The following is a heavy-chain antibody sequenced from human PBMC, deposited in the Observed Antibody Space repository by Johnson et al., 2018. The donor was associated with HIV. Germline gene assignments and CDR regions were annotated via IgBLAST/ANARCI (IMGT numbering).Heavy chain of an antibody. V-gene: IGHV3-20*04. CDR1: GFTFDDYG. CDR2: INWNGGST. J-gene: IGHJ3*02. CDR3: AREAHYYDSSGLKRGAFDI. D-gene: IGHD3-22*01. Sequence: VQLVESGGGVVQPGRSLRLSCAASGFTFDDYGMSWVRQGPGKGLEWVSGINWNGGSTGYAGSVKGRFTISRENAKNSLYLQMNSLRAGDTAVYYCAREAHYYDSSGLKRGAFDIWGQGTMVTVSS.